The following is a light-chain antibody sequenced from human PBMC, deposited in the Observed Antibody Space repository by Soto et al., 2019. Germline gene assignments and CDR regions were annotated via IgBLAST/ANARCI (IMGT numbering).Light chain of an antibody. CDR3: LQYNNCPPMYT. CDR2: GAS. CDR1: QSVSSN. J-gene: IGKJ2*01. Sequence: EIVMTQSPATLYVSPGERVILSCRASQSVSSNLAWYQQRPGQAPSLLIYGASTRATDIPARFTGSGSGTEFSLTISSLQSEDFAVYYFLQYNNCPPMYTFGQGSRLDIK. V-gene: IGKV3-15*01.